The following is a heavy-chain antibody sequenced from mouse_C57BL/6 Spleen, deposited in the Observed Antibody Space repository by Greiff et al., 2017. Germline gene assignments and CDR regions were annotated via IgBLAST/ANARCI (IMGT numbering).Heavy chain of an antibody. CDR1: GYTFTDYY. J-gene: IGHJ2*01. CDR3: ARTGYSNSYFDY. D-gene: IGHD2-5*01. CDR2: INPNNGGT. Sequence: EVLLQQSGPELVKPGASVKISCKASGYTFTDYYMNWVKQSHGKSLEWIGDINPNNGGTSYNQKVKGKSTLTVDKSSSTAYMELRSLTSEDSAVYYCARTGYSNSYFDYWGKGTTLTVSS. V-gene: IGHV1-26*01.